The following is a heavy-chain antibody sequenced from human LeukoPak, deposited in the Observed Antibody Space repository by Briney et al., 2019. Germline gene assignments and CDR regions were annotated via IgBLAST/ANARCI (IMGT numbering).Heavy chain of an antibody. V-gene: IGHV1-18*01. CDR3: ARDLGGSYGYYYYMDV. CDR2: ISAYNGNT. CDR1: GYIFTAHG. J-gene: IGHJ6*03. Sequence: ASLKVSCKASGYIFTAHGISWVRQAPGQGLEWMGWISAYNGNTNYAQKLQGRVTMTTDTSTSTAYMELRSLRSDDTAVYCCARDLGGSYGYYYYMDVWGKGTTVTVSS. D-gene: IGHD1-26*01.